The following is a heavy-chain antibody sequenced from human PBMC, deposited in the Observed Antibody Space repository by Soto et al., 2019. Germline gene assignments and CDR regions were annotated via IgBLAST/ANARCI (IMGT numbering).Heavy chain of an antibody. J-gene: IGHJ4*02. D-gene: IGHD6-25*01. CDR3: ARGHGYNGAHFDY. Sequence: QVQLVQSGTELKKPGSSVNVSCKGSGGTFDSYAITWVRQAPGQGLEWMGGIIPIFKTPKYAQKFQGRVTITADESSSTASMELSSLTSEDTALYYCARGHGYNGAHFDYWGQGTLVTVSS. V-gene: IGHV1-69*01. CDR2: IIPIFKTP. CDR1: GGTFDSYA.